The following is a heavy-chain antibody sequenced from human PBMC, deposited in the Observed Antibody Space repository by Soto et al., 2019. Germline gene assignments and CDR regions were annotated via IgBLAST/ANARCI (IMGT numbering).Heavy chain of an antibody. J-gene: IGHJ4*02. D-gene: IGHD6-6*01. V-gene: IGHV1-69*01. CDR3: ARDRIVRGGSSSFVGFGY. CDR1: GGTFRSSA. Sequence: QVQLVQSGAEVKKPGSSVKVSCKASGGTFRSSAISWVRQAPGQGLEWMGGVIPALGSPNYAQRFQGRVTLSADGSTSTAYMELRSLRSEDTAVYYCARDRIVRGGSSSFVGFGYWGQGTLVTVSS. CDR2: VIPALGSP.